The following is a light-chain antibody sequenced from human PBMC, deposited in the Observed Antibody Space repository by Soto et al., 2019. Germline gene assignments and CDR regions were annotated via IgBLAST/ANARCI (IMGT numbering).Light chain of an antibody. CDR2: GAS. J-gene: IGKJ2*01. CDR1: QSVSTN. CDR3: QQYSNWPRGT. Sequence: EIVMTQSPDTLSVSPGERATLSCRASQSVSTNLAWYQQKPGQAPRLLMYGASTRATGIPARFSGSGSGTEFTLTISSLQSEDFAVYYCQQYSNWPRGTFGQGTKLQIK. V-gene: IGKV3-15*01.